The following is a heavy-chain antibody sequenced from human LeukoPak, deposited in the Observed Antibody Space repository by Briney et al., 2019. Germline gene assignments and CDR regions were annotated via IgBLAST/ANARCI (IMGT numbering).Heavy chain of an antibody. Sequence: GGSLRLSCAASGFTFSSYEMNWVRQVPGKGLEWLANIKQDGSEKTYVDSVKGRFTIFRDNAKNLLYLQMNSLRAEDTAVYYCAREGFYYFDFWGQGALVTVAS. CDR1: GFTFSSYE. J-gene: IGHJ4*01. V-gene: IGHV3-7*01. CDR3: AREGFYYFDF. CDR2: IKQDGSEK.